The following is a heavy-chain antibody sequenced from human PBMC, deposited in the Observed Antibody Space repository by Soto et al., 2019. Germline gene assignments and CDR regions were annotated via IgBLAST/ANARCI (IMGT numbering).Heavy chain of an antibody. V-gene: IGHV1-2*04. J-gene: IGHJ4*02. D-gene: IGHD2-2*02. CDR1: CYTFTCYY. CDR2: INPNSGGT. CDR3: ARVEVRCSSTSCYNPKYYFDY. Sequence: XSVNVSSEASCYTFTCYYMPWVRQAPGQGLEWMGWINPNSGGTNYAQKFQGWVTMTRDTSISTAYMELSRLRSDDTAVYYCARVEVRCSSTSCYNPKYYFDYWGQGTLVTVSS.